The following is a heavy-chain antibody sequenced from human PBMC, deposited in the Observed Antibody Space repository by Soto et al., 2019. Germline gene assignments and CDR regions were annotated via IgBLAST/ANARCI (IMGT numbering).Heavy chain of an antibody. CDR1: GFTFSSYA. CDR3: ASYIAAWRITDY. J-gene: IGHJ4*02. V-gene: IGHV3-23*01. D-gene: IGHD6-6*01. Sequence: GGSLRLSCAASGFTFSSYAMSWVRQAPGKGLEWVSAISGSGGSTYYADSVKGRFTISRDNSKNTLYLQMNSLRAEDTAVYYCASYIAAWRITDYWGQGTLVTVSS. CDR2: ISGSGGST.